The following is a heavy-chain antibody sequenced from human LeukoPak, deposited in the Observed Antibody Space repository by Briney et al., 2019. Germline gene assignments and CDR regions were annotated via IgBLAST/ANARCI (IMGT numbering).Heavy chain of an antibody. CDR1: GYTFTGYY. CDR3: ARGGDYDFWSGYYTRYYGMDV. D-gene: IGHD3-3*01. V-gene: IGHV1-2*02. J-gene: IGHJ6*02. CDR2: INPNSGGT. Sequence: AASVKVSCKASGYTFTGYYMHWVRQAPGQGLEWMGWINPNSGGTNYAQKFQGRVTMTRDTSISTAYMELSRLRSDDTAVYYCARGGDYDFWSGYYTRYYGMDVWGQGTTVTVSS.